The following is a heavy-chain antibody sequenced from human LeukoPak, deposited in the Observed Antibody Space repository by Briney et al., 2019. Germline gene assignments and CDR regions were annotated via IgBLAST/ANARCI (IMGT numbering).Heavy chain of an antibody. CDR3: ASVRRGFGESSKYYSYYYMDV. Sequence: MSSETLSLTCAVYGGSFSGYYWSWIRQPPGKGLEWIGEINHSGSTNYNPSLKSQVTISVDTSKNQFSLKLSSVTAADTAVYYCASVRRGFGESSKYYSYYYMDVWGNGTTVPIS. CDR2: INHSGST. J-gene: IGHJ6*03. V-gene: IGHV4-34*01. D-gene: IGHD3-10*01. CDR1: GGSFSGYY.